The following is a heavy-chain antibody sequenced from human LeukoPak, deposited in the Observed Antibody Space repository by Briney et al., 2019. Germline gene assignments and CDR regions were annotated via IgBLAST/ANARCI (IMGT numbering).Heavy chain of an antibody. CDR1: GGSLSGYY. CDR2: INHSGST. Sequence: SETLSLTCAVSGGSLSGYYWSWIRQPPGKGLEWIGEINHSGSTNYNPSLKSRGPISVGTSKNQFALKLSSVTAADTAVYYCARVWVNDFWSAYWGFDPWGQGTLVTVSS. V-gene: IGHV4-34*01. J-gene: IGHJ5*02. CDR3: ARVWVNDFWSAYWGFDP. D-gene: IGHD3-3*01.